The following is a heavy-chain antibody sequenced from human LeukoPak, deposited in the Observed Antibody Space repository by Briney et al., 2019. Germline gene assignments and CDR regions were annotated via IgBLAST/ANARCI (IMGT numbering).Heavy chain of an antibody. J-gene: IGHJ4*02. CDR1: GGSISSGGYY. V-gene: IGHV4-30-2*01. CDR2: IYHSGST. Sequence: SETLSLTCTVSGGSISSGGYYWSWIRQPPGKGLEWIGYIYHSGSTYFNPSLKSRVTISVDRSKNQFSLKLSSVTAADTAVYYCARQKTSGWSSYYFDYWGQGTLVTVSS. CDR3: ARQKTSGWSSYYFDY. D-gene: IGHD6-19*01.